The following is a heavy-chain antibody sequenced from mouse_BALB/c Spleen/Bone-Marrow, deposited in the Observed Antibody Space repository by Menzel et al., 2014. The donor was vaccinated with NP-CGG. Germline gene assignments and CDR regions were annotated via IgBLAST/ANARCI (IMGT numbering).Heavy chain of an antibody. CDR3: AKGEYAKRCYAMDY. CDR1: GFSLTSYD. V-gene: IGHV2-3*01. D-gene: IGHD2-10*02. Sequence: QVQLKESGAGLVAPSQSLSITCTVSGFSLTSYDVSWVRQSPGKGLEWLGVIWGEGGTNYHSAHVSKLGSNKGNSGSQLFLKLNSQQTDDPAKYYCAKGEYAKRCYAMDYWGQGTSVTVSS. CDR2: IWGEGGT. J-gene: IGHJ4*01.